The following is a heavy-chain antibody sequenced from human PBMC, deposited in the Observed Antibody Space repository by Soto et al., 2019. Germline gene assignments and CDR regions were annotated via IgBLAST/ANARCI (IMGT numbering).Heavy chain of an antibody. V-gene: IGHV1-8*01. Sequence: QVQLVQSGAEVKKPGASVKVSCKASGYTFTSYDINWVRQATGQGLEWLAWMNPNSGNTGYAQNFRGRLTMTRDTSTHTAYMELTGLGSDDSAVYYCARGPYYDRSGYHLSVDYWGQGTQVIVSS. CDR1: GYTFTSYD. CDR3: ARGPYYDRSGYHLSVDY. CDR2: MNPNSGNT. D-gene: IGHD3-22*01. J-gene: IGHJ4*02.